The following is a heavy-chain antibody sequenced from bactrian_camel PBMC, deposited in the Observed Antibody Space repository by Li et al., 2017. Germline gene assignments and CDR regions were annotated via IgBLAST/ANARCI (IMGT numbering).Heavy chain of an antibody. J-gene: IGHJ4*01. CDR1: GEINKRRCG. V-gene: IGHV3S55*01. CDR2: FGSDGRA. Sequence: HVQLVESGGGSVQAGGSLKLSCVASGEINKRRCGMGWQRRAPGKEREGVAAFGSDGRATYADSVKGRFTISQDNGQSALYLQMNSLKPEDTAMYYCAASWSRPLSLVGKVEVGPDAFDYWGQGTQVTVSP. CDR3: AASWSRPLSLVGKVEVGPDAFDY. D-gene: IGHD1*01.